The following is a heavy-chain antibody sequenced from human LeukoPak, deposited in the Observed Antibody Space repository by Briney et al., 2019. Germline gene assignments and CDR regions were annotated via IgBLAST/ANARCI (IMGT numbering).Heavy chain of an antibody. CDR3: ATGVAIQLWYHFDY. CDR1: GYTLTELS. CDR2: FDPEDGET. D-gene: IGHD5-18*01. Sequence: ASVKVSCEVSGYTLTELSMHWVRQAPGKGLEWMGGFDPEDGETIYAQKFQGRVTMTEDTSTDTAYMELSSLRSEDTAVYYCATGVAIQLWYHFDYWGQGTLVTVSS. J-gene: IGHJ4*02. V-gene: IGHV1-24*01.